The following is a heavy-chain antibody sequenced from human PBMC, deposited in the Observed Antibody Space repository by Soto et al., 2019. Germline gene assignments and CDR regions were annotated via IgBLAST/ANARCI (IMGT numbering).Heavy chain of an antibody. Sequence: PSDTLSITCAVYGGSFSGYYCSWILQPPGKWLELIGEINHSGSTNYNPSLKSRVTISVDTSKNQFSLKLSSVTAADTAVYYCARGKRGYSYGYVYWGQGTLVTVSS. CDR3: ARGKRGYSYGYVY. D-gene: IGHD5-18*01. J-gene: IGHJ4*02. CDR2: INHSGST. CDR1: GGSFSGYY. V-gene: IGHV4-34*01.